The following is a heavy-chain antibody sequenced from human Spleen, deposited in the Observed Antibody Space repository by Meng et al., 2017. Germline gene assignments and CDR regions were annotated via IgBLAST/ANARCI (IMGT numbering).Heavy chain of an antibody. CDR2: IGHSGFT. V-gene: IGHV4-39*01. J-gene: IGHJ5*02. CDR3: VRSRAWVRTGFDP. D-gene: IGHD1/OR15-1a*01. CDR1: GDSISSGGYY. Sequence: QVQLQESGPGLVKPSQTLSLTCTVSGDSISSGGYYWSWIRQHPGKGLEWIGSIGHSGFTYYTPSLESRVTVSVDTSRSQFSLELTSVTAADTAVYYCVRSRAWVRTGFDPWGQGTLVTVSS.